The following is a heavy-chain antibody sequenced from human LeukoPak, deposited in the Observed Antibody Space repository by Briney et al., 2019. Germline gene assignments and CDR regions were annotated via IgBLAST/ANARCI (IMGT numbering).Heavy chain of an antibody. CDR1: GGSFSGYY. D-gene: IGHD1-14*01. J-gene: IGHJ4*01. Sequence: PSETLSLTCAVYGGSFSGYYWSWIRQPPGKGLEWIGEINHSGSTNYNPSLKSRVTISVDTSKNQFSLKLSSVTAADTAVYYCARKFGFGSRRYNPGGELWGQGTLVTVSS. CDR3: ARKFGFGSRRYNPGGEL. V-gene: IGHV4-34*01. CDR2: INHSGST.